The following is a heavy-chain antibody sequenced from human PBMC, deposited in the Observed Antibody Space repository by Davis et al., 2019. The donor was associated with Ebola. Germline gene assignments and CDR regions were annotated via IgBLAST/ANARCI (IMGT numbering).Heavy chain of an antibody. CDR2: TYYSSTWYN. D-gene: IGHD5-12*01. V-gene: IGHV6-1*01. J-gene: IGHJ6*04. Sequence: HSQTLSLTCAISGDSVSSGGWNWIRQSPSRGLEWLGRTYYSSTWYNDYAVSVKSRITINPDTSKTQFSLQLNSVTPEDTAVYYCARGWLRTGMDVWGKGTTVTVSS. CDR3: ARGWLRTGMDV. CDR1: GDSVSSGG.